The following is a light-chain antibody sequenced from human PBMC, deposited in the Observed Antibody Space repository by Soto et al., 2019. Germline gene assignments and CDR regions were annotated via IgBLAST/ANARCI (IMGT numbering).Light chain of an antibody. CDR1: QSVSSNY. CDR3: QQYGSSPTWT. Sequence: ESVLTQSPGTLSLSPGERATLSCRASQSVSSNYLAWYQQKPGQAPRLLIYGASTRASGIPDRFSGSGSGTDFTLTISRLEPEDSVVYYCQQYGSSPTWTFGQGTKVDI. J-gene: IGKJ1*01. V-gene: IGKV3-20*01. CDR2: GAS.